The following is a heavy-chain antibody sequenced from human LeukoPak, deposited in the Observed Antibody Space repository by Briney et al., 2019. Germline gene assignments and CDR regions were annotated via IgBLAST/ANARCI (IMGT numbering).Heavy chain of an antibody. D-gene: IGHD6-13*01. J-gene: IGHJ3*02. CDR2: INPNSGGT. Sequence: ASVKVSCKASGYTFTGYYMHWVRQAPGQGLEWMGWINPNSGGTNYAQKFQGRVTMTRDTSISTAYMELSRLRSDDTAVYYCARVREPYSSSWYGLGVAFDIWGQGTMVTVSS. CDR3: ARVREPYSSSWYGLGVAFDI. CDR1: GYTFTGYY. V-gene: IGHV1-2*02.